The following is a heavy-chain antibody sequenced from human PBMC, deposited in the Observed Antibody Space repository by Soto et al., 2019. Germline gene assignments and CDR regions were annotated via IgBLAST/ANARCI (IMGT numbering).Heavy chain of an antibody. V-gene: IGHV4-34*01. CDR1: GGSFSSYH. J-gene: IGHJ4*02. Sequence: SETLSLTCAVYGGSFSSYHWSWIRQTPGKGLEWIGEINHPTTTNYNPSLKSRVIISLDTPKNQFSLKLSSVTAADTAVYYCARGYDTALAPIFWGQGILVTVSS. CDR2: INHPTTT. CDR3: ARGYDTALAPIF. D-gene: IGHD5-18*01.